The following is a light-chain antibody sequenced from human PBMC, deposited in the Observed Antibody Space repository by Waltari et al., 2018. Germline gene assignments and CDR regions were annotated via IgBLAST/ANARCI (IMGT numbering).Light chain of an antibody. CDR2: GAS. J-gene: IGKJ4*01. Sequence: IQMTQSPSSVSASVGDRVTVTCRASQGINSWLAWYQQKQGSAPKLLIYGASILQSGVPSRFSGSGSGTDFTRTISSLQPDDFATYYCQQAASFPLTFGGGTKVEIK. CDR3: QQAASFPLT. CDR1: QGINSW. V-gene: IGKV1-12*01.